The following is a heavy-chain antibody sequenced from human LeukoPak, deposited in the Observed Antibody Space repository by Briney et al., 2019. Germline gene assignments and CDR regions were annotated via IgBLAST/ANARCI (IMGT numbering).Heavy chain of an antibody. CDR3: ARGYCSSTSCYRGGDWFDP. CDR1: GGSISSGGYY. J-gene: IGHJ5*02. Sequence: PSQTLSLTCTVSGGSISSGGYYWSWIRQPPGKGLEWIGYIYHSGSTYYNPSLKSRVTISVDRSKNQFSLKLSSVTAADTAVYYCARGYCSSTSCYRGGDWFDPWGQGTLVTVSS. CDR2: IYHSGST. V-gene: IGHV4-30-2*01. D-gene: IGHD2-2*01.